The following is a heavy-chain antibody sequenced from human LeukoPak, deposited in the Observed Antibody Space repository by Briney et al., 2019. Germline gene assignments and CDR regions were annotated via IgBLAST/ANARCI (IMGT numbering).Heavy chain of an antibody. Sequence: GGSLRLSCAASGFTFSSYGMHWVRQAPGKGLEWVALIRYDGSNKYYADSVKGRFTISRDNSKNTLYLQMNSLRAEDTAVYYCAKVGWSYGPAIFDYWGQGTLVTVSS. CDR3: AKVGWSYGPAIFDY. V-gene: IGHV3-30*02. CDR1: GFTFSSYG. CDR2: IRYDGSNK. J-gene: IGHJ4*02. D-gene: IGHD1-26*01.